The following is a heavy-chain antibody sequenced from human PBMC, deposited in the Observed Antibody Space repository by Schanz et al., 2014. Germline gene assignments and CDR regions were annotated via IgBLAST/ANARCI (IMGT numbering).Heavy chain of an antibody. V-gene: IGHV3-64*01. J-gene: IGHJ4*02. CDR2: ISSKGDMT. D-gene: IGHD3-16*02. CDR3: ARDNRYYLFDY. Sequence: GQLVESGGGVVQPGKSLRLSCATSGFIFSDYYMSWIRQAPGKGLEYVSSISSKGDMTFYGNSVKGRFTISRDNSKNTLYLQLGSLSAEDTAVYFCARDNRYYLFDYWGQGALVTVSS. CDR1: GFIFSDYY.